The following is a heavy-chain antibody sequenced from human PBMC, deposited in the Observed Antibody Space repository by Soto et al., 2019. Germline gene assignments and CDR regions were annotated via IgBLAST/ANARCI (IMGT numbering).Heavy chain of an antibody. V-gene: IGHV1-3*01. D-gene: IGHD4-4*01. J-gene: IGHJ4*02. Sequence: QVQLVQSGTEARKPGASVKVSCRASGYIFTGYAIQWVRQAPGQRLEWMGWIAAGNGNTRYSQKFQDRVTSSRDISASTAYMELTSLRSEDTAIYYCATTASGTNYFEHWGQGTLVTVYS. CDR1: GYIFTGYA. CDR3: ATTASGTNYFEH. CDR2: IAAGNGNT.